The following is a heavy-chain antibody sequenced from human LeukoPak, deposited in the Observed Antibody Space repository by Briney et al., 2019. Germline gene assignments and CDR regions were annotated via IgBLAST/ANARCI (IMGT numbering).Heavy chain of an antibody. CDR3: ARDAGEGIAARLEYFDY. D-gene: IGHD6-6*01. CDR2: INPNSGGT. J-gene: IGHJ4*02. CDR1: GYTFTFYY. V-gene: IGHV1-2*02. Sequence: GASVKVSYKASGYTFTFYYMHWVRQAPGQGLEWMGWINPNSGGTNYAKKFQGRVTMTRHTSISTAYMELSRLRSDDTAVYYCARDAGEGIAARLEYFDYWGQGTLVTVSS.